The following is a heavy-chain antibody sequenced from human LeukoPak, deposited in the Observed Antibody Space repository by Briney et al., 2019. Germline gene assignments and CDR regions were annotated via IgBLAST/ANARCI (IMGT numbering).Heavy chain of an antibody. V-gene: IGHV5-51*01. CDR1: GYSFTDYW. Sequence: GESLKISCKSSGYSFTDYWIGWVRQMPGKGLEWMGIIYPGDSDTRYSPSFQGQVTISADKSISTAYLQWSSLEASDTAIYYCARQSGLTGLAAFDIWGQGTMVTVSS. J-gene: IGHJ3*02. CDR3: ARQSGLTGLAAFDI. D-gene: IGHD3-9*01. CDR2: IYPGDSDT.